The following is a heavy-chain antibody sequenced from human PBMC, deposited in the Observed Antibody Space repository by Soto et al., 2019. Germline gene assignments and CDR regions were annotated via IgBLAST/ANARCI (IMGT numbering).Heavy chain of an antibody. V-gene: IGHV1-69*13. CDR3: ARWYSSSWPPYYFDY. J-gene: IGHJ4*02. CDR2: IIPIFGTA. D-gene: IGHD6-13*01. Sequence: SVKVSCKASGGTFSSYAISWVRQAPGQGLEWMGGIIPIFGTANYAQKFQGRVTITADESTSTAYMELSSLRSEDTAVYYCARWYSSSWPPYYFDYWGQGTLVTVSS. CDR1: GGTFSSYA.